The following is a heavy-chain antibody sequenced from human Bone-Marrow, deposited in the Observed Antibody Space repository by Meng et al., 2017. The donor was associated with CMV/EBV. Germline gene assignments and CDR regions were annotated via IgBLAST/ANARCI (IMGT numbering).Heavy chain of an antibody. Sequence: GESLKISCAASGFTFSSYAMSWVRQAPGKGLEWVSYISSSGSTIYYADSVKGRFTISRDNAKNSLYLQMNSLRAEDTAVYYCARIIYGMDVWGQGTTVTVSS. J-gene: IGHJ6*02. CDR3: ARIIYGMDV. CDR1: GFTFSSYA. CDR2: ISSSGSTI. V-gene: IGHV3-48*04.